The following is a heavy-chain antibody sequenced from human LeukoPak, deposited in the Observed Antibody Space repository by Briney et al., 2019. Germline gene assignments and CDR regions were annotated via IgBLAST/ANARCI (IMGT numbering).Heavy chain of an antibody. Sequence: SQTLSLTCAISGDSVSSNSAAWNWIRQSPSRGVEWLGRTYYRYKWLSDYAVSVKSRITIDADTSKNQFSLQLNSVTPEDTAVYYCARKGTVTTPFDYWGQGILVTVSS. D-gene: IGHD4-11*01. CDR3: ARKGTVTTPFDY. J-gene: IGHJ4*02. CDR2: TYYRYKWLS. V-gene: IGHV6-1*01. CDR1: GDSVSSNSAA.